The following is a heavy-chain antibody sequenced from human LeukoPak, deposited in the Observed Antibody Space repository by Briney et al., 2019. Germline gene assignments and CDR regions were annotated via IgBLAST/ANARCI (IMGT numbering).Heavy chain of an antibody. D-gene: IGHD6-13*01. Sequence: PGGSLRLSCAASGFTFSTSGMHWVRQSPGKGLEWMALISYDGSYKDFADSVQGRFTISRDNSKNTLYLQMNSLRAEDTAVYYCAKKGIAAAGTKRSGYYFDYWGQGTLVTVSS. CDR2: ISYDGSYK. CDR1: GFTFSTSG. J-gene: IGHJ4*02. CDR3: AKKGIAAAGTKRSGYYFDY. V-gene: IGHV3-30*18.